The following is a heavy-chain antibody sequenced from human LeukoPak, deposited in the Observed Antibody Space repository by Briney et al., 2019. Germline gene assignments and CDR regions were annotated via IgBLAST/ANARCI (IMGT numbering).Heavy chain of an antibody. V-gene: IGHV3-11*01. J-gene: IGHJ5*02. Sequence: PGGSLRLSCAASGFTFSDYYMSWIRQAPGKGLEWVSYISSSGSTIYYADSVKGRFTISRDNAKNSLYLQMNSLRAEDTAVYYCARDADYYGSGSYSTPEGWFDPWGQGTLVTVSS. D-gene: IGHD3-10*01. CDR1: GFTFSDYY. CDR2: ISSSGSTI. CDR3: ARDADYYGSGSYSTPEGWFDP.